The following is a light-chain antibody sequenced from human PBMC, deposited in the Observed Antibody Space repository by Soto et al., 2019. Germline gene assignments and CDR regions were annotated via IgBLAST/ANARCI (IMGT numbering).Light chain of an antibody. J-gene: IGKJ1*01. Sequence: EIVLTQSPATLSVSPGERATLSCRASQSVSSSLAWYQQKPGQAPRLLIYGASTRATGIPARFSGSGSGTEFTLTISSLQSEDFAVYCCQQYNNWPRTFGQGTKVDIK. CDR1: QSVSSS. CDR2: GAS. V-gene: IGKV3-15*01. CDR3: QQYNNWPRT.